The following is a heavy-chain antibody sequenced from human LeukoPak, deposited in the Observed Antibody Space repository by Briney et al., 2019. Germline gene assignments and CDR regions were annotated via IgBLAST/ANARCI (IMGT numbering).Heavy chain of an antibody. CDR2: ISSSSSYI. CDR3: ARAPGLNSSSAGG. V-gene: IGHV3-21*01. CDR1: GFTFSSYS. Sequence: SGGSLRLSCAASGFTFSSYSMNWVRQAPGKGLEWVSSISSSSSYIYYADSVKGRFTISRDNAKNSLYLQMNSLRAEDTAVYYCARAPGLNSSSAGGWGQGTLATVSS. D-gene: IGHD6-13*01. J-gene: IGHJ4*02.